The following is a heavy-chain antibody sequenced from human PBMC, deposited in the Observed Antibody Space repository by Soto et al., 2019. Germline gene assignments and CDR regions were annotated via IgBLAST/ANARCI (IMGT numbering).Heavy chain of an antibody. Sequence: GGSLRLSCAASGFTFSSYEMSWVRQAPGKGLEWVSYISSSGSTIYYADSVKGRFTISRDNSKNTLSLQMSSLRAEDTAVYYCAKSASGYYKLIDYWGQGTLVTVSS. D-gene: IGHD5-12*01. CDR1: GFTFSSYE. J-gene: IGHJ4*02. CDR2: ISSSGSTI. CDR3: AKSASGYYKLIDY. V-gene: IGHV3-48*03.